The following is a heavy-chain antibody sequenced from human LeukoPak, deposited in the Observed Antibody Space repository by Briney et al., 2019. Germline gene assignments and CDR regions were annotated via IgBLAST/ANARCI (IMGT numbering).Heavy chain of an antibody. CDR2: IYHSGST. CDR3: ARHVVPAAQSSYMDV. Sequence: SETLSLTCAVSGYSISIGYYWGWIRQPPGKGLEWTGGIYHSGSTYYNPSLKSRVTISVDTSKNQFSLKLNSVTAADTSLYYCARHVVPAAQSSYMDVWGKGTTVTVSS. J-gene: IGHJ6*03. D-gene: IGHD2-2*01. V-gene: IGHV4-38-2*01. CDR1: GYSISIGYY.